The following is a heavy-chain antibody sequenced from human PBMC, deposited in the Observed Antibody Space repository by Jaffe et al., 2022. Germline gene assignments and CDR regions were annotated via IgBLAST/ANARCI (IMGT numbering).Heavy chain of an antibody. CDR3: ARDPTIYPSDKWHGFDL. CDR2: INTDTGKA. D-gene: IGHD5-12*01. J-gene: IGHJ4*02. Sequence: QVKLVQSGSELKKPGASVKISCKASGYSLTTHAINWVRQAPGQRPEWMGWINTDTGKAAYAQGFSGRLVLSLDPSVSTTYLQISSLKADDTAVYYCARDPTIYPSDKWHGFDLWGQGTLVTVSS. V-gene: IGHV7-4-1*02. CDR1: GYSLTTHA.